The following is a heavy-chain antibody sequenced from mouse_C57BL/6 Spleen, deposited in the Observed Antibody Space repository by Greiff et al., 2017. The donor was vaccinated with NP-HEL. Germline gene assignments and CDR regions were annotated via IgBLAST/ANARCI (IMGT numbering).Heavy chain of an antibody. CDR2: ISYDGSN. J-gene: IGHJ2*01. CDR1: GYSITSGYY. V-gene: IGHV3-6*01. Sequence: VQLQQSGPGLVKPSQSLSLTCSVTGYSITSGYYWNWIRQFPGNKLEWMGYISYDGSNNYNPSLKNRISITRDTSKNQFFLKLNSVTAEDTATYYCARAYGDFDYWGQGTTLTVSS. D-gene: IGHD1-1*02. CDR3: ARAYGDFDY.